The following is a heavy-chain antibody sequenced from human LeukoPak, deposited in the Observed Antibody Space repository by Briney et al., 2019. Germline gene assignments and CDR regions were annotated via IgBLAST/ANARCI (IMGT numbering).Heavy chain of an antibody. CDR1: GFTFSTYY. Sequence: QPGGSLRLSCAASGFTFSTYYMAWVRQAPGKGLEWVANIKQDGSEKYYGGSVKGRFTISRDNAKNSLYLQLNSLGVEDTAVYFCAGGFGFLIESWGQGALVTVSP. J-gene: IGHJ4*02. V-gene: IGHV3-7*04. D-gene: IGHD3-3*01. CDR2: IKQDGSEK. CDR3: AGGFGFLIES.